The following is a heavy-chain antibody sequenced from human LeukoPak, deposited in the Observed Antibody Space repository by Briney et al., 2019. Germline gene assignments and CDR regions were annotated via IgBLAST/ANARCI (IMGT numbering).Heavy chain of an antibody. J-gene: IGHJ4*02. D-gene: IGHD3-3*01. CDR2: IWYDGSNK. Sequence: GGSLRLSCAASGFTFSSYGMHWVRQAPGKGLEWVAVIWYDGSNKYYADSVKGRFTISRDNSKNTLYLQMNSLRAEDTAVYYCAKSSSITIYQLYDLDYWGQGTLVTVSS. CDR1: GFTFSSYG. V-gene: IGHV3-33*06. CDR3: AKSSSITIYQLYDLDY.